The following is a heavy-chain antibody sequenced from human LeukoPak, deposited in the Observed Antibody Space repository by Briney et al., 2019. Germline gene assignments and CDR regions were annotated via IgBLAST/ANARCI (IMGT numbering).Heavy chain of an antibody. D-gene: IGHD1-26*01. V-gene: IGHV4-59*01. Sequence: SETLSLTCTVSGGSISNYYWSWIRQPPGKGLEWIGYIYYSGSTNYNPSLKSRVTISGDTSKNQISLKLSSVTAADTAVYYCARGWDYFDYWGQGTLVTVSS. CDR1: GGSISNYY. J-gene: IGHJ4*02. CDR2: IYYSGST. CDR3: ARGWDYFDY.